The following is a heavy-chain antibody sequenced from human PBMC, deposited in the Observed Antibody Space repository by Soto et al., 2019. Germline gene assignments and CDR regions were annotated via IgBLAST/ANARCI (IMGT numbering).Heavy chain of an antibody. D-gene: IGHD6-25*01. Sequence: EVPLVESGGGLVQPGGSLRLSCAASGITVSSNYMGWVRQAPGKGLEWVSIIYVDGSTFYADSVKGRFTISRDNSKNTVFLQTNRLRVDDTAVYYCAREGPAAWDYWGQGTLVTVSS. CDR2: IYVDGST. J-gene: IGHJ4*02. V-gene: IGHV3-66*01. CDR3: AREGPAAWDY. CDR1: GITVSSNY.